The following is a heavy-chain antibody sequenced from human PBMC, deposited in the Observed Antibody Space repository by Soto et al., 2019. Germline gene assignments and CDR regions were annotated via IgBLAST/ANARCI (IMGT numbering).Heavy chain of an antibody. Sequence: QLQLQESGPGLMKPSETLSLTCTVSGDSISSSNCYWGWIRQPPGKGLEWIGSIYYTGSTYYNPSLKSRVPISVDTSNNQFSLKLSSVTAADTAVDYCARHVWPRDRLFDPWGQGTLVTVSP. V-gene: IGHV4-39*01. CDR1: GDSISSSNCY. D-gene: IGHD3-16*01. J-gene: IGHJ5*02. CDR3: ARHVWPRDRLFDP. CDR2: IYYTGST.